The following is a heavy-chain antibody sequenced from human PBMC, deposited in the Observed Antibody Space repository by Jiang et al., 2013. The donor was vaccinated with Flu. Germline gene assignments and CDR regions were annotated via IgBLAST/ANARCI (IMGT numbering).Heavy chain of an antibody. J-gene: IGHJ2*01. D-gene: IGHD3-3*01. CDR3: AKVKSEGDYDFWSGSSVYWYFDI. Sequence: VQLVESGGGVVQPGGSLRLSCAASGFTFSNYAVSWVRQAPGRGLEWVSSISAGGSSKYHADSVKGRLTISRDNSRNTLYLQMHSLRAEDTAIYYCAKVKSEGDYDFWSGSSVYWYFDIGGRGTAVTVSS. CDR2: ISAGGSSK. V-gene: IGHV3-23*04. CDR1: GFTFSNYA.